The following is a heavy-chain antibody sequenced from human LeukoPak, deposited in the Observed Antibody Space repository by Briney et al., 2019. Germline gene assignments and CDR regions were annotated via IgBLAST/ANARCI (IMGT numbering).Heavy chain of an antibody. CDR3: ARHPFATPFDY. CDR2: ACYSGHT. V-gene: IGHV4-59*08. CDR1: GGSISDNY. Sequence: PSETLSLTCTVSGGSISDNYWSWIRHPPGKGLEWIGYACYSGHTNYNSYLKSRVTMSLDTSKSQFSLRLSSGTAADTAVYFCARHPFATPFDYWGPGTLVTVSS. D-gene: IGHD2-15*01. J-gene: IGHJ4*02.